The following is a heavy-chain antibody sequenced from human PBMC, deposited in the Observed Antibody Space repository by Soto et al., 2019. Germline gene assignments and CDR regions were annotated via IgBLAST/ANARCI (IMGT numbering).Heavy chain of an antibody. CDR1: GFSFDDYA. J-gene: IGHJ5*02. D-gene: IGHD3-10*01. V-gene: IGHV3-9*01. Sequence: EVQLVESGGGLVQPGRSLRLSCAASGFSFDDYAMHWVRQAPGKGLEWVSGISWNSGKIGYADSVKGRFTISRDNAKNSLYLQMNSLRDEDTALYYCAKVPGWFDPWGQGTLVTVSS. CDR3: AKVPGWFDP. CDR2: ISWNSGKI.